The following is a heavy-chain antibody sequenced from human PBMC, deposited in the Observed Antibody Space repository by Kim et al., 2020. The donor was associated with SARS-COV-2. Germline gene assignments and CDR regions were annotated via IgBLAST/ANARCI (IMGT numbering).Heavy chain of an antibody. Sequence: ASVKVSCKVSGYTLTELSMHWVRQAPGKGLEWMGGFDPEDVETIYSQKFQGRVTMTEDTSTDTAYMELSSLRSEDTAVYYCATSTAMVTGGWFDPWGQGTLVTVSS. J-gene: IGHJ5*02. CDR1: GYTLTELS. CDR2: FDPEDVET. D-gene: IGHD5-18*01. V-gene: IGHV1-24*01. CDR3: ATSTAMVTGGWFDP.